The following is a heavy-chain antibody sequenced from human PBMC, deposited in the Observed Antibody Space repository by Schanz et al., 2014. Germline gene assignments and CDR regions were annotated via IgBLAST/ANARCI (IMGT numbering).Heavy chain of an antibody. CDR3: ARGLSVEMAPRHFDY. J-gene: IGHJ4*02. CDR1: GGSISSGGYY. V-gene: IGHV4-31*03. CDR2: IYYSGST. D-gene: IGHD2-2*01. Sequence: QVQLQESGPGLVKPSQTLSLMCTVSGGSISSGGYYWSWIRQHPGKGLEWIGNIYYSGSTYYNPSLKSRVTISVDTSKNQFSLKLSSVTAADTAVYYCARGLSVEMAPRHFDYWGQGTLVTVSS.